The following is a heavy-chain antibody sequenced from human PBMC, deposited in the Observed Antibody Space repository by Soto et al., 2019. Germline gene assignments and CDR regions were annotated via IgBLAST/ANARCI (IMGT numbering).Heavy chain of an antibody. D-gene: IGHD1-1*01. CDR1: GYTFTSYA. Sequence: ASVKVSCKASGYTFTSYAMHWVRQAPGQRLEWMGWINAGNGSTKYSQKFQGRVTITRDTSASTAYMELSSLRSEDTAVYYCARDRFPGQLRFDPWGQGTLVTVSS. CDR3: ARDRFPGQLRFDP. J-gene: IGHJ5*02. V-gene: IGHV1-3*01. CDR2: INAGNGST.